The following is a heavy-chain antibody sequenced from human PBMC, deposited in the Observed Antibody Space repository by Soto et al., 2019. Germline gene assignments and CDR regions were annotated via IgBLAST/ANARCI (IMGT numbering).Heavy chain of an antibody. CDR3: AKRLGIATTGAVGS. CDR1: GFTFSNYG. V-gene: IGHV3-23*01. J-gene: IGHJ5*02. D-gene: IGHD6-13*01. CDR2: ISGSGGAT. Sequence: EVQLLESGGGLVQPGGSLRLSCAASGFTFSNYGMSWVRQAPGKGLEWVSGISGSGGATCYADSVKGRFTISRDNSKNTLYLQMDSLRVEDTAVYYCAKRLGIATTGAVGSWGQGTLVTVSS.